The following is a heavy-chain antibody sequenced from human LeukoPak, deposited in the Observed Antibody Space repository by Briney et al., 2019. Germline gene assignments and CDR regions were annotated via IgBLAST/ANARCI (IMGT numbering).Heavy chain of an antibody. D-gene: IGHD3-10*01. CDR2: INPNSGGT. CDR3: AKDHGYVGSNWFDP. V-gene: IGHV1-2*06. CDR1: GYTFTDYY. J-gene: IGHJ5*02. Sequence: ASVKVSCKASGYTFTDYYMHWVRQAPGQGLEWMGRINPNSGGTDYAQKFQGRVTMTRDTSISTAYMALSRLRSDDTAMYYCAKDHGYVGSNWFDPWGQGTLVTVSS.